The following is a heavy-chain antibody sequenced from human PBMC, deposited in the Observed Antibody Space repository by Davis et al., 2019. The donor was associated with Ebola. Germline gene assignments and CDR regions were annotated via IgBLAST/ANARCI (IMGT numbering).Heavy chain of an antibody. Sequence: ASVKVSCKASGYTFINYGITWVRQAPGQSLEWLGWIRTYDGNTNYAQKLQDRVTMTTDTSTTTVFMELTNLRADDTAVYWCARGEGAPDFWGQGTLVTVSS. CDR3: ARGEGAPDF. V-gene: IGHV1-18*04. J-gene: IGHJ4*02. CDR2: IRTYDGNT. D-gene: IGHD1-26*01. CDR1: GYTFINYG.